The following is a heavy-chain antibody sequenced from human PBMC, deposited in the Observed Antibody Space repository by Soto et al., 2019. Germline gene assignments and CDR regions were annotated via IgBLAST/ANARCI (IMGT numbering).Heavy chain of an antibody. J-gene: IGHJ4*02. V-gene: IGHV4-59*01. CDR1: GGSISSYY. Sequence: PSGTLSHTCTVSGGSISSYYWSWIRQPPGKGLEWIGYIYYSGSTNYNPSLKSRVTISVDTSKNQFSLKLSSVTAADTAVYYCASGWRSPYDSSGYQLLNWGQGTLVTVSS. CDR2: IYYSGST. CDR3: ASGWRSPYDSSGYQLLN. D-gene: IGHD3-22*01.